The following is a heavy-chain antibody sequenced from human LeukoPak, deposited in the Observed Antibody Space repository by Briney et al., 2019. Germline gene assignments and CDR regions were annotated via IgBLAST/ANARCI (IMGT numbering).Heavy chain of an antibody. CDR1: GFTFSTYW. CDR3: ARDAKSTTIFGEVPNETTYYYYYYMDV. Sequence: GGSLRLSCAASGFTFSTYWMTWVRQAPGKGLEWVANIRQDGGEKYYVDSVKGRFSISRDNAKKSLYLQMNSLRAEDTAVYYCARDAKSTTIFGEVPNETTYYYYYYMDVWGQGTLVTVSS. V-gene: IGHV3-7*01. D-gene: IGHD3-3*01. J-gene: IGHJ6*02. CDR2: IRQDGGEK.